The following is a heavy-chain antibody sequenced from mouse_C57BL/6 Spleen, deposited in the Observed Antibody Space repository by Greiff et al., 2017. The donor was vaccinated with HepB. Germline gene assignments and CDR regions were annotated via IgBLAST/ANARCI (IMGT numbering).Heavy chain of an antibody. V-gene: IGHV5-12*01. CDR1: GFTFSDYY. Sequence: EVKVVESGGGLVQPGGSLKLSCAASGFTFSDYYMYWVRQTPEKRLEWVAYISNGGGSTYYPDTVKGRFTISRDNAKNTLYLQMSRLKSEDTAMYYCTGSTMITTGDWYFDVWGTGTTVTVSS. D-gene: IGHD2-4*01. CDR2: ISNGGGST. J-gene: IGHJ1*03. CDR3: TGSTMITTGDWYFDV.